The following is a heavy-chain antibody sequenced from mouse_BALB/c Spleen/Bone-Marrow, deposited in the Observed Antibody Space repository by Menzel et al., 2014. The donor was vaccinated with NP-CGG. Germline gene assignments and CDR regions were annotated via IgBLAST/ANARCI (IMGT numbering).Heavy chain of an antibody. Sequence: VKLQQFGPDLVKPGASGRISCKASGYSLTGYYMHWGKQSHGKSLEGIGRVNPNNGGTSYNQKFKGKAILTVDKSSSTAYMELRILTSEDSAVYYCARYLYGNYFDYWGQGTTLTVSS. D-gene: IGHD2-1*01. CDR3: ARYLYGNYFDY. CDR2: VNPNNGGT. CDR1: GYSLTGYY. J-gene: IGHJ2*01. V-gene: IGHV1-43*01.